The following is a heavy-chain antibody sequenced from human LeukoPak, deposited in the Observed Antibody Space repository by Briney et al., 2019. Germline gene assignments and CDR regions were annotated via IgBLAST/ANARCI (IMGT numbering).Heavy chain of an antibody. CDR2: INHSGST. J-gene: IGHJ4*02. CDR1: GGSFSGYY. CDR3: VRAPDS. V-gene: IGHV4-34*01. Sequence: PSETLSLTCAVYGGSFSGYYWSWIRQPPGKGLEWIGEINHSGSTNYNPSLKSRVTISVDTSKNQFSLQLSSVTAADTAVYFCVRAPDSWGQGTLVIVSS.